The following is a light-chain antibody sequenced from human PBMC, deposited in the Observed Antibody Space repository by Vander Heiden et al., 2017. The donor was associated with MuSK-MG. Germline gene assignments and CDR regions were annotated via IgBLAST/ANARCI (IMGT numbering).Light chain of an antibody. J-gene: IGKJ5*01. V-gene: IGKV1-12*01. CDR1: QGISSN. CDR2: AAS. Sequence: DIQMTQSPSSVSASVGDRVTITCRASQGISSNLAWYQQKVGKAPKLLIYAASSLQRGVPSRFSGGGSGTDFSLTISSLQPEDFATYYCQQANDFPITFGQGTRVEIK. CDR3: QQANDFPIT.